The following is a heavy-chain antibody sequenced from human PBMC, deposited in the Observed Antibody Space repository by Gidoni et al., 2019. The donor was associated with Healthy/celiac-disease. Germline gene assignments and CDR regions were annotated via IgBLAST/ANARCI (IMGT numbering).Heavy chain of an antibody. D-gene: IGHD3-3*01. CDR2: IRSKANSYAT. CDR1: GFTFSGSA. CDR3: TSRGVVSGYGMDV. Sequence: EVQLVESGGGLVQPGGSLKLSCAASGFTFSGSAMHWVRQASGKGLEWVGRIRSKANSYATAYAASVKGRFTISRDDSKNTAYLQMNSLKTEDTAVYYCTSRGVVSGYGMDVWGQGTTVTVSS. J-gene: IGHJ6*02. V-gene: IGHV3-73*02.